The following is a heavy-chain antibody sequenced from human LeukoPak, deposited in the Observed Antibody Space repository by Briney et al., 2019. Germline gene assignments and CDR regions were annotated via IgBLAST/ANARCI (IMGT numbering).Heavy chain of an antibody. CDR3: ARGDPGGNPSYYYYYYMDV. J-gene: IGHJ6*03. CDR1: GGTFSSYA. CDR2: IIPIFGTA. V-gene: IGHV1-69*05. D-gene: IGHD4-23*01. Sequence: GASVTVSCKASGGTFSSYAISWVRQAPGQGLERMGGIIPIFGTANYAQKFQGRVTITTDESTSTAYMELSSLRSEDTAVYYCARGDPGGNPSYYYYYYMDVWGKGTTVTVSS.